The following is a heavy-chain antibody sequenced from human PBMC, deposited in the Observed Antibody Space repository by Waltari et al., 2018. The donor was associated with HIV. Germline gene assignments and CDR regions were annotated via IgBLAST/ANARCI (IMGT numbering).Heavy chain of an antibody. CDR2: LYYTGTT. D-gene: IGHD3-3*01. CDR3: ARLPDTPGVTWGRWFDR. Sequence: QLQLQESGPGLVKPSETLSLTCNVSGGSITSSSDYWAWIRQPPGKDLEWFGSLYYTGTTHNNPSLKSRVTISVDTSKNRFSLKLNSGTAADTAVYYCARLPDTPGVTWGRWFDRWGQGTLVTVSS. J-gene: IGHJ5*02. V-gene: IGHV4-39*01. CDR1: GGSITSSSDY.